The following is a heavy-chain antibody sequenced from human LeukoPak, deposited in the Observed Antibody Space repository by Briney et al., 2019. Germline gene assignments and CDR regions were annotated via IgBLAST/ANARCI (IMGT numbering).Heavy chain of an antibody. CDR3: ARHVLRYFDWLLRPNWFDP. D-gene: IGHD3-9*01. CDR2: IYHSGST. V-gene: IGHV4-38-2*02. Sequence: SETLSLTCTVSGYSISSDYYWGWIRQPPGKGLEWIGSIYHSGSTYYNPSLKSRVTISVDTSKNQFSLKLSSVTAADTAVYYCARHVLRYFDWLLRPNWFDPWGQGTLVTVSS. CDR1: GYSISSDYY. J-gene: IGHJ5*02.